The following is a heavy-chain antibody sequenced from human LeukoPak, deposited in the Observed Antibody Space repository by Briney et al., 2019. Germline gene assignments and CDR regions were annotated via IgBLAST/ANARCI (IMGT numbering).Heavy chain of an antibody. CDR3: ARRIVGSGAYYYYYYMDV. Sequence: PSETLSLTCTVSGGSISSYYWSWIRQPPGKGLEWIGYIYYSGSTNYNPSLKSRVTISVDTSKNQFSLKLSSVSAADTAVYYCARRIVGSGAYYYYYYMDVWGKGTTVTVSS. D-gene: IGHD1-26*01. CDR1: GGSISSYY. J-gene: IGHJ6*03. CDR2: IYYSGST. V-gene: IGHV4-59*01.